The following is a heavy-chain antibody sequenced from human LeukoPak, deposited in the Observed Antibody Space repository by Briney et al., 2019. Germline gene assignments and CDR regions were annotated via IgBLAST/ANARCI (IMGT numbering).Heavy chain of an antibody. CDR1: GGSIYSYY. J-gene: IGHJ4*02. CDR2: ISNSGTT. V-gene: IGHV4-59*01. D-gene: IGHD1-26*01. Sequence: SETLSLTCSVSGGSIYSYYWNWIRQPPGKGLEWIGFISNSGTTNYSPSLKSRVTISVDMSNHQFSLRLSSVTAADTAVYYCAAYSGSYYDYWGQGTLVTVSS. CDR3: AAYSGSYYDY.